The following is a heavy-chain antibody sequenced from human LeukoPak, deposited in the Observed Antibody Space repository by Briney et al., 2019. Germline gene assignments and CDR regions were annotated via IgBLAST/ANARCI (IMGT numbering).Heavy chain of an antibody. V-gene: IGHV3-30*02. CDR2: IRYDGNIQ. CDR1: GFTFSNYG. Sequence: GGSLRLSCAASGFTFSNYGMHWVRQAPGKGLEWLTFIRYDGNIQYYADSVKGRFTISRDNSKKTLYLQMNSLRAEDTAVYYCARGPSGYHNTGGQGTLVTVSS. J-gene: IGHJ4*02. CDR3: ARGPSGYHNT. D-gene: IGHD5-12*01.